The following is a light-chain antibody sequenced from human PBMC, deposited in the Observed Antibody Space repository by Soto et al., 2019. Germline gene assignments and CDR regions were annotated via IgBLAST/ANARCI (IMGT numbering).Light chain of an antibody. CDR1: SSDVGRYDF. V-gene: IGLV2-23*02. CDR2: EVT. Sequence: QSVLTQPASVSGSPGQSITISCTGTSSDVGRYDFVSWYQQYPGKAPKLLICEVTKRPSGVSNRFSGSKSGNTASLTISGLQAEDEADYYCCSYAGSGIYVFGTGTKVTVL. J-gene: IGLJ1*01. CDR3: CSYAGSGIYV.